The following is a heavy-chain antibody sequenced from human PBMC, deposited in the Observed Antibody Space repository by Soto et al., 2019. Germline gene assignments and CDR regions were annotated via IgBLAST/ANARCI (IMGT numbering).Heavy chain of an antibody. CDR1: GFTFSSYG. Sequence: QVQLVESGGGVVQPGRSLRLSCAASGFTFSSYGMHWVRQAPGKGLEWVAVIWYDGSNKYYADSVKGRFTISRDNSKNTLYLQMNSLRAEDTAVYYCARQMVGGSYFDYWGQGTLVTVSS. V-gene: IGHV3-33*01. CDR2: IWYDGSNK. J-gene: IGHJ4*02. CDR3: ARQMVGGSYFDY. D-gene: IGHD1-26*01.